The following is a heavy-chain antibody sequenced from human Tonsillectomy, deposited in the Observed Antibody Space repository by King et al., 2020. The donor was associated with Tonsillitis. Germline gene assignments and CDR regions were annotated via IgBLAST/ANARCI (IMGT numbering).Heavy chain of an antibody. Sequence: VQLVESGGGLVQPGGSLRLSCAASGFTFSSYWMHWVRQAPGKGLVWVSRINSDGSSTSYADSVKGRFTISRDNAKNTLYLQMNSLRAEDTAVYYCARSTNYYYYYMDVWGKGTTVTVSS. CDR3: ARSTNYYYYYMDV. D-gene: IGHD5-24*01. CDR2: INSDGSST. V-gene: IGHV3-74*01. J-gene: IGHJ6*03. CDR1: GFTFSSYW.